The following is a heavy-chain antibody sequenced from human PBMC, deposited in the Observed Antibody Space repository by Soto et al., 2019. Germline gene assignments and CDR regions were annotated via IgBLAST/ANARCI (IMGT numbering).Heavy chain of an antibody. V-gene: IGHV3-30-3*01. Sequence: QVQLVESGGGVVQPGRSLRLSCAASGFTFSSYAMHWVRQAPGKGLEWVAVISYDGSNKYYAGSVKGRFTISRDNSKNTLYLQMNSLRAEDTAVYYCARDHDRWLQLEWYFDLWGRGTLVTVSS. CDR3: ARDHDRWLQLEWYFDL. J-gene: IGHJ2*01. D-gene: IGHD5-12*01. CDR2: ISYDGSNK. CDR1: GFTFSSYA.